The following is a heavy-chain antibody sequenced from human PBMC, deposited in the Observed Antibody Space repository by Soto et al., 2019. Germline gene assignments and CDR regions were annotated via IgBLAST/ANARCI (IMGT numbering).Heavy chain of an antibody. CDR2: IYHTGKT. D-gene: IGHD2-2*01. J-gene: IGHJ5*02. CDR3: ARYGSSTANWIDP. V-gene: IGHV4-31*03. CDR1: GDAIYIGGYY. Sequence: TLSLTCSVSGDAIYIGGYYWTWIRQHPGKGLEWIGYIYHTGKTYYNPSLESRVTMSVDTSKNQFSLKLASVTAADTAVSYCARYGSSTANWIDPWGQGTLVPVSS.